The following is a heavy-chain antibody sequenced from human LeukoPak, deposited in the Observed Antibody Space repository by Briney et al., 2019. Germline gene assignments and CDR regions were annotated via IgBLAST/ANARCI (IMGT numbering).Heavy chain of an antibody. D-gene: IGHD1-26*01. Sequence: GGSLRLSCAASGFTFSGYWMSWVRQAPGKGLEWVANIKQDGSEKYYVDSVKGRFTISRDNAKNSLYLQMNSLRDEDTAVYHCARTGGSHNPDYWGQGAPVTVSS. CDR1: GFTFSGYW. CDR3: ARTGGSHNPDY. J-gene: IGHJ4*02. CDR2: IKQDGSEK. V-gene: IGHV3-7*04.